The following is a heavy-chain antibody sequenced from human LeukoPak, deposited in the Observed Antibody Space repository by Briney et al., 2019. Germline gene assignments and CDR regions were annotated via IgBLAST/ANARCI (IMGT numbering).Heavy chain of an antibody. CDR3: AKGNLRLWGMIVVVTSSHLVYYFDY. V-gene: IGHV3-74*01. CDR1: GFTFSSYW. J-gene: IGHJ4*02. CDR2: INSDGSST. Sequence: PGGSLRLSCAASGFTFSSYWMHWVRQAPGKGLVWVSRINSDGSSTSYADSVKGRFTISRDNAKNTLYLQMNSLRAEDTAVYYCAKGNLRLWGMIVVVTSSHLVYYFDYWGQGTLVTVSS. D-gene: IGHD3-22*01.